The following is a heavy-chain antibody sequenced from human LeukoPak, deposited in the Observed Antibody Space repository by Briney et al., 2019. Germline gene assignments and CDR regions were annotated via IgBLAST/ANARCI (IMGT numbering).Heavy chain of an antibody. D-gene: IGHD5-18*01. CDR3: ARGLFEYSYARMDWFDP. Sequence: PSETLSLTCTVSGGSISSYYWSWIRQPPGKGLEWIGYIYYSGSTNYNPSLKSRVTISVDTSKNQFSLKLSSVTAADTAVYYCARGLFEYSYARMDWFDPWGQGTLVTVSS. J-gene: IGHJ5*02. CDR2: IYYSGST. CDR1: GGSISSYY. V-gene: IGHV4-59*08.